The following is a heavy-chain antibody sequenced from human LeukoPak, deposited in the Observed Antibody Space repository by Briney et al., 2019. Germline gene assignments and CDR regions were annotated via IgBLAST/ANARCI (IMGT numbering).Heavy chain of an antibody. CDR2: IYPGDSDT. V-gene: IGHV5-51*01. D-gene: IGHD1-1*01. CDR1: GYSFTSYW. J-gene: IGHJ5*02. Sequence: GESLKISCKGSGYSFTSYWIGWVRQMPGKGLEWMGIIYPGDSDTGYSPSFQGQAPISADKSISTAYLQWSRRTASDTAMYYFARLSAGERSSTGLDPWGQGTLVTVSS. CDR3: ARLSAGERSSTGLDP.